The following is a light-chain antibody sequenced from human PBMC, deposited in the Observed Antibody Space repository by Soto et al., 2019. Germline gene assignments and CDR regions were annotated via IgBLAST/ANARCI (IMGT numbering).Light chain of an antibody. J-gene: IGLJ1*01. CDR1: SRDVGGYNY. V-gene: IGLV2-14*01. CDR3: SSYTITSTDG. CDR2: EVS. Sequence: QSAQNQPASVSGTPGQSMTNSCTGTSRDVGGYNYVSWYQQHPGKAPKLMIYEVSERPSGVSNRFSGSKSGNTASLTISGLQAEDEADYYCSSYTITSTDGFGTGTKVTVL.